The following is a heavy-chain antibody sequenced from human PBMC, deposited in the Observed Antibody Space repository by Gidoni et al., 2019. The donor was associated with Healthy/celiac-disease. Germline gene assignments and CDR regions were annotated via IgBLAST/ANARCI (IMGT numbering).Heavy chain of an antibody. CDR2: MYYSGRT. Sequence: QLQLQESGPGLVKPSETLSLPCTVSGGSISSSSYYWGWIRQPPGKGLEWIGSMYYSGRTYYNPSLKSRVTISVDTSKNQFSLKLSSVTAADTAVYYCARGSHDSSGLTLLNWFDPWGQGTLVTVSS. V-gene: IGHV4-39*01. J-gene: IGHJ5*02. D-gene: IGHD3-22*01. CDR1: GGSISSSSYY. CDR3: ARGSHDSSGLTLLNWFDP.